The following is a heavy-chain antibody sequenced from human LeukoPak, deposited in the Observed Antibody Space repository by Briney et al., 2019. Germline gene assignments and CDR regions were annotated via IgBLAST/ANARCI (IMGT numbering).Heavy chain of an antibody. CDR2: TYSGGTT. D-gene: IGHD4-11*01. CDR3: AKEDYSSSFDY. CDR1: GFTVSSNY. V-gene: IGHV3-53*05. Sequence: GGSLRLSCAASGFTVSSNYMSWVRQAPGKGLEWVSVTYSGGTTYYADSVKGRFTISRDNAKNSLYLQMNSLRAEDTAVYYCAKEDYSSSFDYWGQGTLVTVSS. J-gene: IGHJ4*02.